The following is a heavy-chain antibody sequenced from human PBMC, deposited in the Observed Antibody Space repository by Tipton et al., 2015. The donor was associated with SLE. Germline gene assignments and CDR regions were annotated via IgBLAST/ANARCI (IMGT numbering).Heavy chain of an antibody. CDR3: AGNSGTDASDI. J-gene: IGHJ3*02. CDR1: GGSISSYY. D-gene: IGHD1-1*01. V-gene: IGHV4-59*01. Sequence: TLSLTCTVSGGSISSYYWSWIRQPPGKELEWIGYIYYSGSTNYNPSLKSRVTISVDTSKNQFSLKLSSVTAADTAVYYCAGNSGTDASDIWGQGTMVTVSS. CDR2: IYYSGST.